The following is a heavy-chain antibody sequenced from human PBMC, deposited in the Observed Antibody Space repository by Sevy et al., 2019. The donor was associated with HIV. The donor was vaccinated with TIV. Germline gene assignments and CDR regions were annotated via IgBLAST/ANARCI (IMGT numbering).Heavy chain of an antibody. CDR1: GFTFSNFG. J-gene: IGHJ6*02. CDR3: AKGDTSTRYYYYGMDV. D-gene: IGHD2-2*01. CDR2: ISGSGGTT. V-gene: IGHV3-23*01. Sequence: GGSLRLSSAASGFTFSNFGISWVRQAPGKGLEWVSTISGSGGTTYYADSVKGRFTISRDNSKKTLYLQMNSLRAEDTALYYCAKGDTSTRYYYYGMDVWGQGTAVTVSS.